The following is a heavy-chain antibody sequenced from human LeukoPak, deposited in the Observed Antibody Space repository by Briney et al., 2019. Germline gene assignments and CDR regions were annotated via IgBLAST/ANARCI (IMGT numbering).Heavy chain of an antibody. V-gene: IGHV4-61*01. Sequence: SETLSLTCTVSGVSVSSGSYYWSCIRQPPGKGLEWIGYIYYSGSTNYNPSLKSRATKSVDTSKNQFSLKLSSVTAADTAVYDCARGSNWGGFDYWGQGTLVTVSS. D-gene: IGHD7-27*01. J-gene: IGHJ4*02. CDR2: IYYSGST. CDR1: GVSVSSGSYY. CDR3: ARGSNWGGFDY.